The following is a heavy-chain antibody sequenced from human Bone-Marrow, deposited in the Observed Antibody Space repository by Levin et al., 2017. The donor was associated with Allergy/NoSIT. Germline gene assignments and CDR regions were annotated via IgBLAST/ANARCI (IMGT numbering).Heavy chain of an antibody. CDR3: ASQQTTVTHFDY. V-gene: IGHV4-30-4*01. Sequence: SETLSLTCTVSGGSISSGDYYWSWIRQPPGKGLEWIGYIYYSGSTYYNPSLKSRVTISVDTSKNQFSLKLSSVTAADTAVYYCASQQTTVTHFDYWGQGTLVTVSS. CDR2: IYYSGST. D-gene: IGHD4-17*01. J-gene: IGHJ4*02. CDR1: GGSISSGDYY.